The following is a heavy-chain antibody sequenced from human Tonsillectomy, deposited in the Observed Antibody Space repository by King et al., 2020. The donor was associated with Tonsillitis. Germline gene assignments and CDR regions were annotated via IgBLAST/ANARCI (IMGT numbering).Heavy chain of an antibody. Sequence: QLQESGPGLVKPSETLSLTCTVSGGSINSSYWNWIRQSAGKGLEWFGGIYTSGSTTYNPSLKSRVTMSVDTSKNQFSLKLSSVTAADTAVYYCARDVVPIVGTTVFDYWGQGTLVTVSS. CDR3: ARDVVPIVGTTVFDY. D-gene: IGHD1-26*01. CDR1: GGSINSSY. J-gene: IGHJ4*02. V-gene: IGHV4-4*07. CDR2: IYTSGST.